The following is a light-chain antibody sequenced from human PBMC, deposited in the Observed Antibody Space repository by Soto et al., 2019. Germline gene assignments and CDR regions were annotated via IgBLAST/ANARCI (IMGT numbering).Light chain of an antibody. V-gene: IGKV1-17*01. Sequence: IQLTQSPSSLSASAGDRVTITCWASQGIRNDLGWYQQKPGKAPKLLIYAASSLQSGVPSRFSGSGSGTEFTLTISSLQPDDFATYYCQHYNSYSEAFGQGTKVDIK. CDR3: QHYNSYSEA. CDR1: QGIRND. J-gene: IGKJ1*01. CDR2: AAS.